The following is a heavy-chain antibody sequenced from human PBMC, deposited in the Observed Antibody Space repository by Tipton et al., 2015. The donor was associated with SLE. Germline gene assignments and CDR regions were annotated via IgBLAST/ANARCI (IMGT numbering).Heavy chain of an antibody. CDR3: ARDLFPGYSSSLDY. V-gene: IGHV3-48*03. CDR2: ISSSGSTI. Sequence: SLRLSCAASGFTFSSYWMHWVRQAPGKGLEWVSYISSSGSTIYYADSVRGRFTISRDNAKNSLYLQMNSLRAEDTAVYYCARDLFPGYSSSLDYWGQGTLVTVSS. CDR1: GFTFSSYW. J-gene: IGHJ4*02. D-gene: IGHD6-13*01.